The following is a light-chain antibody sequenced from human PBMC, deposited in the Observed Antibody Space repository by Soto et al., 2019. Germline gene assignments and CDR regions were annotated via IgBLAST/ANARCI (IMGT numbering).Light chain of an antibody. CDR3: SSYTSSYTLGV. CDR2: EVT. J-gene: IGLJ1*01. V-gene: IGLV2-14*01. Sequence: QSALTQPAYVSGSHGQSITISCTGTSSDVGGYNYVSWYQQHPGKAPKLMIYEVTNRPSGVSNRFSGSKSGNTASLTISGLQAEDEADYYCSSYTSSYTLGVFGTGTKLTGL. CDR1: SSDVGGYNY.